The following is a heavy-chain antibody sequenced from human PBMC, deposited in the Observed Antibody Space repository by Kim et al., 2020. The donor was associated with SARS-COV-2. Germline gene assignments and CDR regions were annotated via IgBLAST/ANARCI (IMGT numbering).Heavy chain of an antibody. J-gene: IGHJ4*02. V-gene: IGHV3-23*01. Sequence: GGSLRLSCAASGFTYDNYAMSWVRQAPGKGLEWVSSVRGGGAKIYYADSVKGRFTISRDNSKKTLSLQLNSLRGEDTAVYYCAKEEGRWYSSGWYYFDFWGQGILVTVSS. D-gene: IGHD6-19*01. CDR1: GFTYDNYA. CDR3: AKEEGRWYSSGWYYFDF. CDR2: VRGGGAKI.